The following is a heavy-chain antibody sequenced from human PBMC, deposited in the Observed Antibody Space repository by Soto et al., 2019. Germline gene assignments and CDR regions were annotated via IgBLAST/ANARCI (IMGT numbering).Heavy chain of an antibody. D-gene: IGHD6-13*01. J-gene: IGHJ6*02. CDR1: GFTFTSSA. CDR2: IVVGSGNT. V-gene: IGHV1-58*01. Sequence: SVKVSCKASGFTFTSSAVQWVRQARGQRLEWIGWIVVGSGNTNYAQKFQERVTITRDMSTSTAYMELSSLRSEDTAVYYCAADRRSSSWGSYYYYGMDVWGQGTTVTVSS. CDR3: AADRRSSSWGSYYYYGMDV.